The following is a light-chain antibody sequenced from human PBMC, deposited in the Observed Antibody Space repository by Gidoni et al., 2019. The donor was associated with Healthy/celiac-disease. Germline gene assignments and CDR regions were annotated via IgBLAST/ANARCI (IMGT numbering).Light chain of an antibody. Sequence: DIVMTQSPATLSVSPGERATLSCRASQSVSSNLAWYQQKPGQAPRLLMYGASTRATGIPARFSGSGSGTEFTLTIRSLQSEDFAVYYCQQYNNWPLTFGQXTKVEIK. V-gene: IGKV3-15*01. CDR2: GAS. CDR3: QQYNNWPLT. J-gene: IGKJ1*01. CDR1: QSVSSN.